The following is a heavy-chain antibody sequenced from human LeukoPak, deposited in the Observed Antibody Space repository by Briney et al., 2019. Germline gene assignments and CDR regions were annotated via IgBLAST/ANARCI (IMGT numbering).Heavy chain of an antibody. V-gene: IGHV3-23*01. J-gene: IGHJ4*02. Sequence: GGSLRLSCAASGFTFSSYAMSWVRQAPGRGLEWVSAISSSGGNTYYADSVKGRFTISRDNSKNTLYLQMNSLRAEDTAVYYCAKGGSDYDDHGYSFDYWGQGALVTVSS. CDR1: GFTFSSYA. D-gene: IGHD1-26*01. CDR3: AKGGSDYDDHGYSFDY. CDR2: ISSSGGNT.